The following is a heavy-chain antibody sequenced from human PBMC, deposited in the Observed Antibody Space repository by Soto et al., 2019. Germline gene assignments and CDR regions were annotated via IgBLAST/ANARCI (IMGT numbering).Heavy chain of an antibody. CDR3: ARDLAKGGGSAGFDY. Sequence: ASVKVSCKASGYTFTVYYMHWARQAPGQGLEWMGWINPKSGGTMYPQKFQGRVTMTWDTSISTAYMALTRLRSDDTAVYYCARDLAKGGGSAGFDYWGQGTLVTVSS. CDR1: GYTFTVYY. CDR2: INPKSGGT. V-gene: IGHV1-2*02. J-gene: IGHJ4*02. D-gene: IGHD1-26*01.